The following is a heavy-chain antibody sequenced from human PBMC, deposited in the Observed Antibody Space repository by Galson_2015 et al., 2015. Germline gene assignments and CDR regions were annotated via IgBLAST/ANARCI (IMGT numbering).Heavy chain of an antibody. Sequence: SLRLSCAASGLSFSVSTMHWVRQASGKGLEWVGRIRSEANSYATAYAASVKGRVTISRDDSKNTAYLQMNSLKTEDTAVYYCSRSKANSYGFRYYYGMDVWGQGTTVTVSS. D-gene: IGHD5-18*01. CDR3: SRSKANSYGFRYYYGMDV. V-gene: IGHV3-73*01. J-gene: IGHJ6*02. CDR2: IRSEANSYAT. CDR1: GLSFSVST.